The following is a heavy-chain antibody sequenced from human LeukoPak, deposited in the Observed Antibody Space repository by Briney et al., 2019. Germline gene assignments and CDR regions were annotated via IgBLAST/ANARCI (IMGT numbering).Heavy chain of an antibody. D-gene: IGHD5-18*01. J-gene: IGHJ6*02. V-gene: IGHV1-69*04. CDR2: IIPILGIA. CDR3: ARSHVDIAMDYGMDV. CDR1: GYTFTNFG. Sequence: SVKVSCKASGYTFTNFGISWVRQAPGQGLEWMGRIIPILGIANYAQKFQGRVTITADKSTSTAYMELSSLRSEDTAVYYCARSHVDIAMDYGMDVWGQGTTVTVSS.